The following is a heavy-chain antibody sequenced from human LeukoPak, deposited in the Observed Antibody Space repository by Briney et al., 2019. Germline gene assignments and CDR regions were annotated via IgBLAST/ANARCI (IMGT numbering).Heavy chain of an antibody. Sequence: SETLSLTCTVSGGSISSYSWSWIRQPPGKGLEWIGYIYYSGSTNYNPSLKSRVTISVDTSKNQFSLKLSSVTAADTAVYYCARGGYCSGGSCYSASDYWGQGTLVTVSS. D-gene: IGHD2-15*01. V-gene: IGHV4-59*01. J-gene: IGHJ4*02. CDR3: ARGGYCSGGSCYSASDY. CDR2: IYYSGST. CDR1: GGSISSYS.